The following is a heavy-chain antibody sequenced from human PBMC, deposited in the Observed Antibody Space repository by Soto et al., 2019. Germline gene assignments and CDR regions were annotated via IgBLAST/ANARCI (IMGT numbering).Heavy chain of an antibody. CDR1: GGSISSGGYC. D-gene: IGHD3-22*01. CDR3: ARDLDDSSGYSACDS. CDR2: IYYSGGT. V-gene: IGHV4-31*03. J-gene: IGHJ3*02. Sequence: QVQLQESGPGLVKPSQTLSLTCTVSGGSISSGGYCWSWIRQHPGKGLEWIGYIYYSGGTCYNPVLKSRVTISVDTSKNQFSLKLSSVTAADTAVYYCARDLDDSSGYSACDSWGKGTMVTVSS.